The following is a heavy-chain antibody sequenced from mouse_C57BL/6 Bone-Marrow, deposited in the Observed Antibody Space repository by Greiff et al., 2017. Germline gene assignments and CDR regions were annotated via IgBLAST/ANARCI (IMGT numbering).Heavy chain of an antibody. V-gene: IGHV14-3*01. CDR2: IDPANGNT. D-gene: IGHD1-1*01. CDR1: GFNIKNTY. Sequence: EVQVVESVAELVRPGASVKLSCTASGFNIKNTYMHWVKQRPEQGLEWIGRIDPANGNTKSAPKFQGKAPITADTSSNTAYLQLSSLTSEDTAIYYCASPITTVVATPFAYWGQGTLVTVSA. J-gene: IGHJ3*01. CDR3: ASPITTVVATPFAY.